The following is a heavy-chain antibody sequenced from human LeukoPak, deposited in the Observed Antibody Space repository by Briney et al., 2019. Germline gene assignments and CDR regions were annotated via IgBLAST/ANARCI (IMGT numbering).Heavy chain of an antibody. Sequence: SETLSLTCAVYGGSFSGYYWSWIRQPPGKGLEWIGEINHSGSTNYNPSLKSRVTISVDTSKNQFSLKLSSVTAADTAVYYCARERGPVDTLGLLWFGESNTHMGFDYWGQGTLVTVSS. CDR2: INHSGST. CDR1: GGSFSGYY. CDR3: ARERGPVDTLGLLWFGESNTHMGFDY. D-gene: IGHD3-10*01. J-gene: IGHJ4*02. V-gene: IGHV4-34*01.